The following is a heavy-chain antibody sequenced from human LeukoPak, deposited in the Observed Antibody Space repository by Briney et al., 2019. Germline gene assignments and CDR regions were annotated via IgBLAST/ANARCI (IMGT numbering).Heavy chain of an antibody. D-gene: IGHD1/OR15-1a*01. CDR3: AKGGRLTTLYNWFDP. V-gene: IGHV3-30*04. CDR1: GFTFSSYA. J-gene: IGHJ5*02. Sequence: GGSLRLSCAASGFTFSSYAMHWVRQAPGKGLEWVAVISYDGSNKYYADSVKGRFTISRDNSKNTLYLQMNSLRPEDTALYYCAKGGRLTTLYNWFDPWGQGTLVTVSS. CDR2: ISYDGSNK.